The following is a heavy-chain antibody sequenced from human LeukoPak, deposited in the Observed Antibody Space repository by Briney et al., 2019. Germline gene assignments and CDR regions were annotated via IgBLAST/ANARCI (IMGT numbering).Heavy chain of an antibody. CDR2: IHYSGST. Sequence: PSETLSLTCTVSGGSISSGDYYWSWIRQPPGKGLEWIGYIHYSGSTNYNPSLKSRVTISVDTSKNQLSLKLTSMTAADTAVYYCARELGATVVNYGMDVWGQGTTVTVSS. V-gene: IGHV4-61*08. CDR1: GGSISSGDYY. CDR3: ARELGATVVNYGMDV. J-gene: IGHJ6*02. D-gene: IGHD4-23*01.